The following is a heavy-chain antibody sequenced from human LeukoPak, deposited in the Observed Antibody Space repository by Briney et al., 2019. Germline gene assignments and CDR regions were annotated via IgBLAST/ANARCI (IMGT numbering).Heavy chain of an antibody. CDR3: ARDVPGGWDLT. CDR1: GGSISSSSYY. Sequence: PSETLSLTCTVSGGSISSSSYYWGWIRQPPGKGLEWTGNIYYGVNTYYNASLKSRVTISVDTSKNQFSLKLSSVTAADTAAYYCARDVPGGWDLTWGQGTLVTVSS. V-gene: IGHV4-39*07. CDR2: IYYGVNT. J-gene: IGHJ4*02. D-gene: IGHD1-26*01.